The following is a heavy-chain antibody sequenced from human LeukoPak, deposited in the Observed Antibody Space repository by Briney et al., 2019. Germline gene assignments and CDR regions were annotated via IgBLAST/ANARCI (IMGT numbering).Heavy chain of an antibody. CDR3: ANTIRFGDHYGMDV. J-gene: IGHJ6*02. Sequence: GRSLRLSCAASGFTFSSYGMHWVRQAPGKGLEWVAVISYDGSNKYYADSVKGRFTISRDNSKNTLYLQMNSLRAEDTAAYYCANTIRFGDHYGMDVWGQGTTVTVSS. V-gene: IGHV3-30*18. D-gene: IGHD3-10*01. CDR1: GFTFSSYG. CDR2: ISYDGSNK.